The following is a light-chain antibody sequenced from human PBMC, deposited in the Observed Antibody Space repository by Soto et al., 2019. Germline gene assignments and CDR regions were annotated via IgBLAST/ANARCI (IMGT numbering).Light chain of an antibody. CDR1: QTIFSSYDKDY. J-gene: IGKJ2*01. CDR2: WAS. V-gene: IGKV4-1*01. Sequence: DIVMTQSPDSLAVSLGERATINCKSSQTIFSSYDKDYLAWYQQKPGQPPKLLFFWASNREAGVPDRFSGGGSGTDFTLTISGLQAEDVAVYYCQQYYRAPYSFGQGTKLEIK. CDR3: QQYYRAPYS.